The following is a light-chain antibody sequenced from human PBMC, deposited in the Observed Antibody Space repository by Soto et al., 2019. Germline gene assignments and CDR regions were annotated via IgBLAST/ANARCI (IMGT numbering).Light chain of an antibody. CDR1: QSVGSF. J-gene: IGKJ5*01. V-gene: IGKV3-11*01. Sequence: EIVLTQSPGTLSLSPGERATLSCRASQSVGSFLAWYQQKPGQAPSLLIYDTSIRATGIPARFSGSGSGTDFTLTISSLEPEDFAVYYCQQRNSWPPTFTFGQGTRLEIK. CDR3: QQRNSWPPTFT. CDR2: DTS.